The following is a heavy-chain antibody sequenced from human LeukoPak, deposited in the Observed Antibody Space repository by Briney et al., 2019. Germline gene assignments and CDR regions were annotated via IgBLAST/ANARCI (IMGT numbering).Heavy chain of an antibody. CDR3: ARAFLWNCGGDCYPPGY. CDR1: GFTFSSYG. Sequence: PGESLRLSCAASGFTFSSYGIHWVRQAPGKGLEWVAVISYDGSNKYYADSVKGRFTISRDNAKNSLYVQMNSLRAEDTAVYYCARAFLWNCGGDCYPPGYWGQGTLVTVSS. CDR2: ISYDGSNK. J-gene: IGHJ4*02. V-gene: IGHV3-30*03. D-gene: IGHD2-21*02.